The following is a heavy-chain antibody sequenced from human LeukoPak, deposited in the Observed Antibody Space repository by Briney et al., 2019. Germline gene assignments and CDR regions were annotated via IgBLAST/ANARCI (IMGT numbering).Heavy chain of an antibody. D-gene: IGHD2/OR15-2a*01. Sequence: SETLSLTCAVYGGSFSGYYWSWIRQPPGKGLEWIGEINHSGSTNYNPSLKSRVTISVDTSKNQFSLKLSSMTAADTAVYYCARGQYRAFDIWGQGTMVTVSS. CDR3: ARGQYRAFDI. V-gene: IGHV4-34*01. J-gene: IGHJ3*02. CDR1: GGSFSGYY. CDR2: INHSGST.